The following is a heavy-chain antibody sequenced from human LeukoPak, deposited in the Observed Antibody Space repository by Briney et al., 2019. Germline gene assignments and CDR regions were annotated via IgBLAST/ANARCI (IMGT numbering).Heavy chain of an antibody. CDR2: IIPIFGTA. D-gene: IGHD2-2*01. CDR1: GGTFSSYA. J-gene: IGHJ6*02. V-gene: IGHV1-69*13. CDR3: ARASHTRRYCSSTSCEDYYYYGMDV. Sequence: SVKVSCKASGGTFSSYAISWVRQAPGQGLEWMGGIIPIFGTANYAQKFQGRVTITADESTSTAYMELSSLRSEDTAVYYCARASHTRRYCSSTSCEDYYYYGMDVWGQGTTVTVSS.